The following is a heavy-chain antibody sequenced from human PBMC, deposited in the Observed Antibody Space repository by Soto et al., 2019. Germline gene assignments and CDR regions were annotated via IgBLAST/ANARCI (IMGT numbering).Heavy chain of an antibody. CDR2: IYHSGSA. J-gene: IGHJ4*02. D-gene: IGHD3-10*01. CDR1: GVSISSNYG. Sequence: QVQLQESGPGLVEPSGTLSLTCTVSGVSISSNYGWSWLRQPPGKGLEWIGEIYHSGSANYNPSLKSRATMSVDKSKDQFSLRLSSVTAADTAVYYCARGGGWTVDFWGQGLLVTVSS. V-gene: IGHV4-4*02. CDR3: ARGGGWTVDF.